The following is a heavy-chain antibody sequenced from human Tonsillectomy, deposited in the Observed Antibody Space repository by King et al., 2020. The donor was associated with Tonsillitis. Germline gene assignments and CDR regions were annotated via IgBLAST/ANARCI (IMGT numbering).Heavy chain of an antibody. CDR2: ISYDGTSE. J-gene: IGHJ6*02. CDR1: GFILSTYA. CDR3: ARLAPASYDSSGYPLPYYYYGMDV. V-gene: IGHV3-30-3*01. D-gene: IGHD3-22*01. Sequence: VQLVESGGGVVQPGRSLRLSCAASGFILSTYALHWVRQAPGKGLEWVAVISYDGTSENYADSVKGRFTISRDNSKNTLYLQMNSLRAEDTAVYYCARLAPASYDSSGYPLPYYYYGMDVWGQGTTVTVSS.